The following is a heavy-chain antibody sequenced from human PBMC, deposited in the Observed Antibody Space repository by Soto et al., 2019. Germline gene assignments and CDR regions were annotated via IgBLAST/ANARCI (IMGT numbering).Heavy chain of an antibody. Sequence: QVQLQESGPGLVRPSGTLSLTCAVSGASISSTTSGNWWSWVRQPPGKGLEWIGEIYHSGSTNYSPSLRGRVTMSVATSENQFSLKLSSVTAADTAVYYCARMVGATLVDFWGQGTLVTVSS. CDR1: GASISSTTSGNW. CDR2: IYHSGST. V-gene: IGHV4-4*02. D-gene: IGHD1-26*01. CDR3: ARMVGATLVDF. J-gene: IGHJ4*02.